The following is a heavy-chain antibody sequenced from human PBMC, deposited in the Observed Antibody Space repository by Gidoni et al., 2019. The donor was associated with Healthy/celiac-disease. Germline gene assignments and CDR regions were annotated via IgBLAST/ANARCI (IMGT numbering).Heavy chain of an antibody. CDR2: ISAYNGNT. CDR3: ARPTLRGGHNWFDP. J-gene: IGHJ5*02. CDR1: GYTFTRYG. D-gene: IGHD3-10*01. V-gene: IGHV1-18*01. Sequence: QVQLVHSGHEVQKPGASVNVSCKASGYTFTRYGISWVRQAPGQGLEWMGWISAYNGNTNYAQKLQGRVTMTTDTSTSTVYMELRSLTSDDTAMYYCARPTLRGGHNWFDPWGQGTLVTVSS.